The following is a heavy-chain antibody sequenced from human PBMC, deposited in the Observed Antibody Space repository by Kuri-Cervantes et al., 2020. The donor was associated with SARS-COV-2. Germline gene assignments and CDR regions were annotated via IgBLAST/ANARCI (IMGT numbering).Heavy chain of an antibody. D-gene: IGHD3/OR15-3a*01. Sequence: KVSCKHSGNSLTTYWIGWVRQMPGNGLELMGIIYPGDSNTKYSPSFQSHVTMSSDKSLRTAYLQWSSLKASDTAMYYCARLTILHHHFGNDFWTGCYLLGDVWGQGTQVTVSS. V-gene: IGHV5-51*01. CDR3: ARLTILHHHFGNDFWTGCYLLGDV. J-gene: IGHJ4*02. CDR2: IYPGDSNT. CDR1: GNSLTTYW.